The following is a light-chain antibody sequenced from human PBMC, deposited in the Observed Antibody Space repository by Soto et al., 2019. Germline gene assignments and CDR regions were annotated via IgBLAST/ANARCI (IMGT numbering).Light chain of an antibody. J-gene: IGKJ5*01. Sequence: TQSPSTLSASVGDRVIITCRASQSVATYLAWYQQKPGQAPRLLVYDASNRATGIPARFSGSGSGTEFTLTISSLEPEDFAVYYCQQRSKWPPITFGQGTRLEIK. CDR1: QSVATY. CDR2: DAS. CDR3: QQRSKWPPIT. V-gene: IGKV3-11*01.